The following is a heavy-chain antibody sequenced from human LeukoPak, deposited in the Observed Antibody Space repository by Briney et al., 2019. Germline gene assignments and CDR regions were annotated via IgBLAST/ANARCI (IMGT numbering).Heavy chain of an antibody. CDR3: ARVPNSSSWPKAAYYYYYGMDV. CDR2: IGSSSSYI. J-gene: IGHJ6*02. D-gene: IGHD6-13*01. Sequence: GGSLRLSCAASGFTFSSYSMNWVRQAPGKGLEWVSSIGSSSSYIYYADSVKGRFTISRDNAKNSMYLQMNSLRVDDTAVYYCARVPNSSSWPKAAYYYYYGMDVWGQGTTVTVSS. CDR1: GFTFSSYS. V-gene: IGHV3-21*01.